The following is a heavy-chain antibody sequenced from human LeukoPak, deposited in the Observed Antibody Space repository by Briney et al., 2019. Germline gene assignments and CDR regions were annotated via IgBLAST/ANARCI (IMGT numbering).Heavy chain of an antibody. Sequence: ASVKVSCKASGYTFTGYYMHRVRQAPGQGLEWMGFISPNSGGTNYAQKFQGRVTMTRDTSISTAYMELSRLRSDDTAVYYCARVKKQEQLGIDYWGQGTLVTVSS. D-gene: IGHD6-13*01. V-gene: IGHV1-2*02. J-gene: IGHJ4*02. CDR1: GYTFTGYY. CDR3: ARVKKQEQLGIDY. CDR2: ISPNSGGT.